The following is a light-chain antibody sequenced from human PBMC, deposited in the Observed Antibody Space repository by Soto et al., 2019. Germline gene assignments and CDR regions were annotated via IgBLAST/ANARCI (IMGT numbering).Light chain of an antibody. Sequence: QSALTQPASVSGSPGQSITISCTGTSSAVGGYNYVSWYQQHPGKAPKLMIYEVSNRPSGVSNRFSGSNSGNTASLTISGLQAEDEADYYCSSYTSSSAHVVFGGGTKVTVL. CDR1: SSAVGGYNY. J-gene: IGLJ2*01. CDR3: SSYTSSSAHVV. V-gene: IGLV2-14*01. CDR2: EVS.